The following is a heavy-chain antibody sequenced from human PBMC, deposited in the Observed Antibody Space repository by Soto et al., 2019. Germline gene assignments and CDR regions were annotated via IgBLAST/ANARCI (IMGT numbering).Heavy chain of an antibody. CDR2: ISAYNGNT. CDR3: ARPAATRHFDY. CDR1: GYTFTSYG. D-gene: IGHD6-25*01. V-gene: IGHV1-18*01. Sequence: ASVKVSCKTSGYTFTSYGISWVRQDPGQGLEWMGWISAYNGNTNYAQKLQGRVTMTTDTSTSTAYMELRSLRSDDTAVYYCARPAATRHFDYWGQGTLVTVSS. J-gene: IGHJ4*02.